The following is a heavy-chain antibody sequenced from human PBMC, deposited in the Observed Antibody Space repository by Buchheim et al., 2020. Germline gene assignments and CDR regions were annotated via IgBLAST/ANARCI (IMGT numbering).Heavy chain of an antibody. CDR2: VSYSGKT. CDR1: GDSISTYL. CDR3: ARGHRILRFLGRLTYFDY. D-gene: IGHD3-3*01. V-gene: IGHV4-59*13. J-gene: IGHJ4*01. Sequence: QVQLQESGPGLVKPSETLSLTCTVSGDSISTYLWSWIRQPPGKGLEWIGYVSYSGKTNLNPSLKSRVTMSVDTSKNQFSLRLNSVTAADTAVYYCARGHRILRFLGRLTYFDYWGHGAL.